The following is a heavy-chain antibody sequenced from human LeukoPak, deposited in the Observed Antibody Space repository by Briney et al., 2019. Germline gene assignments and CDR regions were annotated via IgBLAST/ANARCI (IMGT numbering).Heavy chain of an antibody. CDR3: ARDRGIAAAGNWFDP. D-gene: IGHD6-13*01. Sequence: ASVKVSCKASGYTFTGYYMHWVRQAPGQGLEWMGWINPNSGGTNYAQKFQGRVTMTRDTSISTAYMELSRLRSDDTAVYYCARDRGIAAAGNWFDPWGQGTLVTVSS. CDR1: GYTFTGYY. CDR2: INPNSGGT. J-gene: IGHJ5*02. V-gene: IGHV1-2*02.